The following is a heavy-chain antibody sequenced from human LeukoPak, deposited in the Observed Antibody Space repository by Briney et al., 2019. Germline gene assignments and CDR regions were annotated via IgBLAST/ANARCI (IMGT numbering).Heavy chain of an antibody. CDR1: GFTFSSYW. CDR2: INSDGSST. J-gene: IGHJ5*02. Sequence: GGSLRLSCAASGFTFSSYWMHWVRQAPGKGLVWVSRINSDGSSTSYADSVKGRFTISRDNAKNTLYLQMNSLRAEDTAVYYCARGHKGYSSSWYRRADWFDPWGQGTLVTVSS. CDR3: ARGHKGYSSSWYRRADWFDP. D-gene: IGHD6-13*01. V-gene: IGHV3-74*01.